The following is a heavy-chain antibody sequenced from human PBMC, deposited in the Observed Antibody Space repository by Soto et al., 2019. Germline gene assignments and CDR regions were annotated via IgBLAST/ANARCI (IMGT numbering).Heavy chain of an antibody. CDR3: ARSGVTGIVIPSHWFDP. CDR2: ISSSGST. D-gene: IGHD2-21*02. Sequence: SETLSLTCTVSGDSIGGDGCWSWIRQFPGRGLEWIGCISSSGSTYYNPALNNRISLSLDTSQNQFSLKLLSVTAADTAIYYCARSGVTGIVIPSHWFDPWDQGTLVTVSS. CDR1: GDSIGGDGC. J-gene: IGHJ5*02. V-gene: IGHV4-31*03.